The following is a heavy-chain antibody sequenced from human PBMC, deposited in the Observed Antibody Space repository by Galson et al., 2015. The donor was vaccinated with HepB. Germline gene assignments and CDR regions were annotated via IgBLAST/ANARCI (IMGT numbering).Heavy chain of an antibody. CDR2: INPNSGGT. Sequence: SVKVSCKASGYTFTGYYMHWVRQAPGQGLEWMGWINPNSGGTNYAQKFQGWVTMTRDTSISTAYMELSRLRSDDTAVYYCARADYDILTVGYYGTDVWGQGTTVTVSS. D-gene: IGHD3-9*01. CDR1: GYTFTGYY. V-gene: IGHV1-2*04. CDR3: ARADYDILTVGYYGTDV. J-gene: IGHJ6*02.